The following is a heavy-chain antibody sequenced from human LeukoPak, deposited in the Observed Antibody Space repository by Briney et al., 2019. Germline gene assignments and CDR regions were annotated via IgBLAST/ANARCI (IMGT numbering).Heavy chain of an antibody. D-gene: IGHD3-10*01. CDR3: ARVPKADYYGSGSFDY. J-gene: IGHJ4*02. Sequence: GASVTVSFTSSGYTFTGYYMHWVRQAPGQGLEWMGWINPNSGGTNYAQKFQGRVTMTRDTSISTAYMELSRLRSDDTAVYYCARVPKADYYGSGSFDYWGQGTLVTVSS. CDR1: GYTFTGYY. V-gene: IGHV1-2*02. CDR2: INPNSGGT.